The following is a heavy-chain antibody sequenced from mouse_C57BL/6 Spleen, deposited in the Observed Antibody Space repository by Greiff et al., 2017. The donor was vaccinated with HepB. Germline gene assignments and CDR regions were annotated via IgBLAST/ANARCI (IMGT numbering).Heavy chain of an antibody. V-gene: IGHV1-53*01. CDR1: GYTFTSYW. CDR2: INPSNVGT. Sequence: QVQLQQPGTELVKPGASVKLSCKASGYTFTSYWMLWVKQRPGQGPEWIGTINPSNVGTNYNEKFKSKATMTVDKSDSTAYMQRSSLTSEDSAVYYCAISVYGNYVGYAMDYWSQGTSVNVSS. CDR3: AISVYGNYVGYAMDY. J-gene: IGHJ4*01. D-gene: IGHD2-10*02.